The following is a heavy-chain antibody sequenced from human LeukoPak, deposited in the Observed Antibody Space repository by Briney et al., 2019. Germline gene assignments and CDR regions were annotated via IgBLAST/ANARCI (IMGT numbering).Heavy chain of an antibody. CDR3: AKETPEYYYDSSGTDY. Sequence: GRSLRLSCAASGFTFRSYAMHWVRQAPGKGLEWVAVISYDGSNKYYADSVKGRFTISRDNSKNTLYLQMNSLRAEDTAVYYCAKETPEYYYDSSGTDYWGQGTLVTVSS. J-gene: IGHJ4*02. V-gene: IGHV3-30*18. CDR2: ISYDGSNK. D-gene: IGHD3-22*01. CDR1: GFTFRSYA.